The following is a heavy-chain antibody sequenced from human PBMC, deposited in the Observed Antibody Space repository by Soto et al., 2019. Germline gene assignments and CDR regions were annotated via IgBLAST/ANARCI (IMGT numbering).Heavy chain of an antibody. Sequence: GGSLRLSCAASGFTFSDYYMSWIRQAPGKGLEWVSYISSSGSTIYNADSVKGRFTISRDNAKNSLYLQMNSLRAEDAAVYYCARGRNMDGGDYYYGLDVWGQGTTVTVSS. CDR3: ARGRNMDGGDYYYGLDV. CDR2: ISSSGSTI. V-gene: IGHV3-11*01. CDR1: GFTFSDYY. J-gene: IGHJ6*02. D-gene: IGHD2-15*01.